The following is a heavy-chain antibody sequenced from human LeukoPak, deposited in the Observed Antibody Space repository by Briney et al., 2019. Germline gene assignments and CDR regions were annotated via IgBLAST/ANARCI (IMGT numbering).Heavy chain of an antibody. CDR2: IYTSGST. J-gene: IGHJ6*02. CDR3: ASSPAYYYYGMDV. V-gene: IGHV4-4*07. Sequence: PSETLSLTCTVSGGSISSYYWRWIRQPAGKGLEWIGRIYTSGSTNYNPSLKSRVTMSVDTSKNQFSLKLSSVTAADTAVYYCASSPAYYYYGMDVWGQGTTVTVSS. D-gene: IGHD2-2*01. CDR1: GGSISSYY.